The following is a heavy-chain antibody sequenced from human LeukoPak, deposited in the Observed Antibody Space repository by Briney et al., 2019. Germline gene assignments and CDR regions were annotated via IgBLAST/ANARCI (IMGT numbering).Heavy chain of an antibody. CDR1: GYTFTSYG. V-gene: IGHV1-18*01. CDR3: ARATEPDIVVVMAWFDP. J-gene: IGHJ5*02. Sequence: ASVKVSCKASGYTFTSYGISWVRQAPGQGLEWMGWISAYNGNTNYAQKLQGRVTMTTDTSTSTAYMELRSLRSDDTAVYYCARATEPDIVVVMAWFDPWGQGTLVTVSS. CDR2: ISAYNGNT. D-gene: IGHD2-2*01.